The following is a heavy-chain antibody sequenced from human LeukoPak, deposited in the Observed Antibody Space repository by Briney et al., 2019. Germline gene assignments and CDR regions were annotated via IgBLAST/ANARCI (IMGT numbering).Heavy chain of an antibody. CDR3: AKDRDSSGYYPYDY. CDR1: GFTFNSYG. J-gene: IGHJ4*02. D-gene: IGHD3-22*01. V-gene: IGHV3-30*18. Sequence: GGSLRLSCAASGFTFNSYGMHWVRQAPGKGLEWVAVISYDGSNKYYADSVKGRFTISRDNSKNTLYLQMNSLRAEDTAVYYCAKDRDSSGYYPYDYWGQGTLVTVSS. CDR2: ISYDGSNK.